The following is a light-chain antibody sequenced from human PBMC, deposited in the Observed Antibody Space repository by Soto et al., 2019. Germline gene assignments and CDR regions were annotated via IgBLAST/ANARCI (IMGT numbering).Light chain of an antibody. CDR3: QQYGSSPRT. CDR2: GAS. Sequence: EIVLTQSPGTLSLSPGERATLSCRASQSVTGSYLAWYQQKPGQAPRLLIYGASRRATGIPDRLSGSGSGTDFTLTIGRLDPEDFAVYYCQQYGSSPRTFGQGTKV. CDR1: QSVTGSY. V-gene: IGKV3-20*01. J-gene: IGKJ1*01.